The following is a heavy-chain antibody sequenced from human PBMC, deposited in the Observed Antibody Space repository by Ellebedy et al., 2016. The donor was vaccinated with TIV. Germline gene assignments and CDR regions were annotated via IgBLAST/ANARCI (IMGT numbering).Heavy chain of an antibody. Sequence: PGGSLRLSCAASGFTVGTNYMNWIRQAPGKGLEWVSLIFGGGTTYYADSVKGRFTMSSGTSTNMVFLQINSLRAEDTAVYYCARDGGLGELLEGYFDSWGQGTLVTVSS. D-gene: IGHD3-10*01. V-gene: IGHV3-66*01. CDR2: IFGGGTT. CDR1: GFTVGTNY. J-gene: IGHJ4*02. CDR3: ARDGGLGELLEGYFDS.